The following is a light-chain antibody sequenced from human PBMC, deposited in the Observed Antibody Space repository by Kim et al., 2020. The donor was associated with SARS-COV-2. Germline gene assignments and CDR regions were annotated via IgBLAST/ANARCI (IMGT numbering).Light chain of an antibody. CDR3: QSADSSGTYQV. J-gene: IGLJ2*01. Sequence: QGQTARITCSGDALPKQYAYWYQQKPGQAPVLVIYKDSERPSGIPERFSGSSSGTTVTLTISGVQAEDEADYYCQSADSSGTYQVFGGGTQLTVL. V-gene: IGLV3-25*03. CDR2: KDS. CDR1: ALPKQY.